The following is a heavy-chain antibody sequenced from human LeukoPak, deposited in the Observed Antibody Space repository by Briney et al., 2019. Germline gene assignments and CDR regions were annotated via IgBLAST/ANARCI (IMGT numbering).Heavy chain of an antibody. Sequence: PGGSLRLSCAASGFTFSSYAMSWVRQAPGKGLEWVSAISGSGGSTYYADSVKGRFTISRDNSKNTLYLQMSSLRVEDTAMYYCARSGVPGAMTWFDPWGQGTLVTVSS. D-gene: IGHD2-2*01. V-gene: IGHV3-23*01. CDR3: ARSGVPGAMTWFDP. CDR2: ISGSGGST. CDR1: GFTFSSYA. J-gene: IGHJ5*02.